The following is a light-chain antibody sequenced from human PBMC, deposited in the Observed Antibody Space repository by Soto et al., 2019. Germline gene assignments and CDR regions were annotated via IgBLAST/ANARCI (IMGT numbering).Light chain of an antibody. CDR1: SSDVGGYNY. J-gene: IGLJ1*01. V-gene: IGLV2-11*01. CDR2: DVS. CDR3: CSYAGSSSYV. Sequence: QSALTQPRSVSGSPGQSVPISCTGTSSDVGGYNYVSWYQQHPGKAPKLMIYDVSKRPSGVPDRFSGSKSGNTASLTISGLQAEDEADYYCCSYAGSSSYVFGTGTKLTVL.